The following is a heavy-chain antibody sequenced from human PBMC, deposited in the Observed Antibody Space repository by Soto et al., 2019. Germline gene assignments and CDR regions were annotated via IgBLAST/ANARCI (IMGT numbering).Heavy chain of an antibody. V-gene: IGHV3-23*01. D-gene: IGHD3-16*01. CDR3: AKDRLAGGFDY. J-gene: IGHJ4*02. CDR2: VSATAGTT. CDR1: GFTFSNYA. Sequence: GGSLRLSSAASGFTFSNYAMSWVRQAPGKGLEWVSLVSATAGTTYYTDSVKGRLTISRDNSRNTVYLQMNSLRADDTAVYYCAKDRLAGGFDYWGQGTLVTVSS.